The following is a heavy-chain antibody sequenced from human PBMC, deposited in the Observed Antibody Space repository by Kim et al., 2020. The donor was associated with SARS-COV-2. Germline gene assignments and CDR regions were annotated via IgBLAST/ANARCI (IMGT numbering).Heavy chain of an antibody. CDR1: GFSVSDNY. V-gene: IGHV3-53*05. CDR3: TPFRYNTRKGWPGFNYG. Sequence: GGSLRLSCAASGFSVSDNYMTWVRQAPGKGLEWVSAIYSDGTPYYADAVRGRLFAPGDGSKTTPFLQLTALRVEDAPMIFFTPFRYNTRKGWPGFNYG. J-gene: IGHJ6*01. CDR2: IYSDGTP. D-gene: IGHD3-3*01.